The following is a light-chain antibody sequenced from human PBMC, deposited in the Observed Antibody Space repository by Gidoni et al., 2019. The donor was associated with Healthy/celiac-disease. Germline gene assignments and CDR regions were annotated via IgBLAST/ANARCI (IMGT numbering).Light chain of an antibody. CDR2: KAS. J-gene: IGKJ1*01. CDR3: QQYNSYSRT. CDR1: QSISSW. Sequence: IQMPQSPSTLSASVGDRVTITCRASQSISSWWDWYQQKPGKAPKLLIYKASSLESGVTSRFSGSGSGTEFTLTISSLQPDDCATYYCQQYNSYSRTFGQGTKVEIK. V-gene: IGKV1-5*03.